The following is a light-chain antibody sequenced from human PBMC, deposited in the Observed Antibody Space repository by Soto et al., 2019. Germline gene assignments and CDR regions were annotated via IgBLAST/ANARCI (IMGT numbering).Light chain of an antibody. Sequence: EIVMTQSPATLSVSLGERATLSCRASQSVSSYLAWYQQKPGQAPRLLMYGASTRATGVPARFSGSGSGTEFTLTINSLQSEDFAVYYCQQYNNWPWTFGQGTKVEIK. V-gene: IGKV3-15*01. CDR1: QSVSSY. J-gene: IGKJ1*01. CDR2: GAS. CDR3: QQYNNWPWT.